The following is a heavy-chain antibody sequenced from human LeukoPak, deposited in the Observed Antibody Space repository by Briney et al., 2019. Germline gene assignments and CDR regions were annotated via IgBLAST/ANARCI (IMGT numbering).Heavy chain of an antibody. V-gene: IGHV3-30-3*01. J-gene: IGHJ6*02. CDR1: VFTFSSYA. Sequence: GWSLRLSCAASVFTFSSYAMHWVRQAPGKGLEWVAVISYDGSNKYYADSVKGLFTISRDNSKNTLYLQMNGLIAEDTAVYYCARDLLDTAMVIPHYYFYGMDVWGQGTTVTVSS. CDR2: ISYDGSNK. D-gene: IGHD5-18*01. CDR3: ARDLLDTAMVIPHYYFYGMDV.